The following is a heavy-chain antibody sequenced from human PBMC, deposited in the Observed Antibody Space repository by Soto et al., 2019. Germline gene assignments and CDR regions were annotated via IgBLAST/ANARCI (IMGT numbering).Heavy chain of an antibody. J-gene: IGHJ6*02. CDR2: ISGYNGDT. V-gene: IGHV1-18*01. Sequence: QGQLVQSGAEVKKPGASVKVSCKASGYTFTRYGISWVRQAPGQGLEWMGWISGYNGDTKYAQKFQGRVTMTRDTSTTTVYMELRSLTADDTAVYYCAAKGHPPYYYYGMDVWGQGTTVTVSS. CDR1: GYTFTRYG. CDR3: AAKGHPPYYYYGMDV.